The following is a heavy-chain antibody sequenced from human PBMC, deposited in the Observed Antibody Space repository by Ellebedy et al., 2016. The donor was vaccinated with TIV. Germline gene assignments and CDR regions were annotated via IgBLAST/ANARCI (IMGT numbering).Heavy chain of an antibody. D-gene: IGHD3-22*01. CDR2: ISYDGSNK. J-gene: IGHJ3*02. V-gene: IGHV3-30-3*01. CDR1: GFTFSSYA. CDR3: AREPSTMIVVVTDADDAFDI. Sequence: PGGSLRLSCAASGFTFSSYAMHWVRQAPGKGLEWVAVISYDGSNKYYADSVKGRFTISRDNSKNTLYLQMNSLRAEDTAVYYCAREPSTMIVVVTDADDAFDIWGQGTMVTVSS.